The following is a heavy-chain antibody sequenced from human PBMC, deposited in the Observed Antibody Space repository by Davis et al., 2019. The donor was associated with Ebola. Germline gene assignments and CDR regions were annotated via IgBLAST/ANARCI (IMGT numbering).Heavy chain of an antibody. CDR3: ARLTNWRFDFRGSDPFDI. CDR1: GYTFTTYW. CDR2: IYPGDSDT. D-gene: IGHD1-20*01. V-gene: IGHV5-51*01. Sequence: GESLKISCQGSGYTFTTYWIAWVRQMPGKGLECMGIIYPGDSDTRYSPSFQGQVTISADKSISTAYLQWSSLKASDTAMYYCARLTNWRFDFRGSDPFDIWGQGTMVTVSS. J-gene: IGHJ3*02.